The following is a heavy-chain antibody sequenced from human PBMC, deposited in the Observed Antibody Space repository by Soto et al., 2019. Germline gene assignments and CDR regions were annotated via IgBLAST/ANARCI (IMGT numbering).Heavy chain of an antibody. CDR3: ARDPDYYYDY. V-gene: IGHV3-64*04. CDR2: ISRDGRST. D-gene: IGHD4-17*01. CDR1: GFTFSMHS. J-gene: IGHJ4*02. Sequence: PGGSLRLSCSASGFTFSMHSMHWVRQTPGKALEYVSAISRDGRSTFYADSVKGRFTISRDNSKNTLFLQMNSLRVEDTAVYYCARDPDYYYDYWGQGTLVTVSS.